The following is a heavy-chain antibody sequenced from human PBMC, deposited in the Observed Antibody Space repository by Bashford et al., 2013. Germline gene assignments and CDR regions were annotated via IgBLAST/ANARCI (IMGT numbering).Heavy chain of an antibody. D-gene: IGHD2-8*01. Sequence: WVRQAPGQGLEWMGGIIPIFGTANYAQKFQGWVTMTRDTSSSTANLELNSLKSGDTAVYYCARGRTKYCTNGVCYVVHSMGRRRGKGTTVTVSS. CDR3: ARGRTKYCTNGVCYVVHSMGRR. J-gene: IGHJ6*03. V-gene: IGHV1-2*04. CDR2: IIPIFGTA.